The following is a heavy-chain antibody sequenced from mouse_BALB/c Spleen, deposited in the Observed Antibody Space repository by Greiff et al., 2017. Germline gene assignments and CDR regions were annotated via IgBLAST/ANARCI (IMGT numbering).Heavy chain of an antibody. CDR1: GYTFTSYW. CDR2: IDPSDSYT. Sequence: VQLVESGPELVKPGASVKISCKASGYTFTSYWMHWVKQRPGQGLEWIGVIDPSDSYTSYNQKFKGKATLTVDTSSSTAYMQLSSLTSEDSAVYYCTRFDYEGYYAMDYWGQGTSVTVSS. J-gene: IGHJ4*01. CDR3: TRFDYEGYYAMDY. V-gene: IGHV1S127*01. D-gene: IGHD2-4*01.